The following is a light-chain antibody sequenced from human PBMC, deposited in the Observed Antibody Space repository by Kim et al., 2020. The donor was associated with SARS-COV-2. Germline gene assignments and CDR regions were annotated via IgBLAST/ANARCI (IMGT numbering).Light chain of an antibody. Sequence: DIQLTQSPSSVSASVGDRVIITCRASQDITRWLAWYQQKPGKAPKVLIYGASNLQSGVPSRFSGSGSGTDFTLTISSLQPEDFGTYVCQSDNSFPPRLAFGGGTKLEIK. CDR1: QDITRW. CDR3: QSDNSFPPRLA. J-gene: IGKJ4*01. V-gene: IGKV1-12*01. CDR2: GAS.